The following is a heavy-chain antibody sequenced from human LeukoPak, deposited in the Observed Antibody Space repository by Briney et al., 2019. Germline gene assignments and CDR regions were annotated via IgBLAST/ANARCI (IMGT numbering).Heavy chain of an antibody. CDR3: AKNADCAGGNCYRFDS. Sequence: GGSLRLSCAASGFSFSSSAMSWVRQAPGKGGEWVSCISGSGGSTYYADSVRGRFTISSDSSNNTLFLQMNSLRAEDTAIYYCAKNADCAGGNCYRFDSWGQGTLVTVST. J-gene: IGHJ4*02. CDR2: ISGSGGST. D-gene: IGHD2-21*01. V-gene: IGHV3-23*01. CDR1: GFSFSSSA.